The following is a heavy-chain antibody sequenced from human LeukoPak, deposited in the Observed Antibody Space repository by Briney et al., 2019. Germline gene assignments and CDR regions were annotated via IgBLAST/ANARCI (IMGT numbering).Heavy chain of an antibody. CDR2: INHSGST. CDR1: GGSFSGHY. Sequence: SGTLSLTCAVYGGSFSGHYWSWIRQPPGKGLEWIGEINHSGSTNYNPSLKSRVTISVDTSKNQFSLKLSSVTAADTAVYFCARSPGFGSSWYDYWGQGTLVTVSS. J-gene: IGHJ4*02. CDR3: ARSPGFGSSWYDY. D-gene: IGHD6-13*01. V-gene: IGHV4-34*01.